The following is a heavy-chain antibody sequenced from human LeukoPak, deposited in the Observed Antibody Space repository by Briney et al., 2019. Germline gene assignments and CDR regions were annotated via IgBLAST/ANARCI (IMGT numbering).Heavy chain of an antibody. CDR2: IYTSGST. CDR3: ARALIAAAGTRAFDI. V-gene: IGHV4-4*07. J-gene: IGHJ3*02. CDR1: GGSISSYY. D-gene: IGHD6-13*01. Sequence: SETLSLTCTVSGGSISSYYWSWIRQPAGKGVEWIGRIYTSGSTNYNPSLKSRVTMSVDTSKNQFSLKLSSVTAADTAVYYCARALIAAAGTRAFDIWGQGTMVTVSS.